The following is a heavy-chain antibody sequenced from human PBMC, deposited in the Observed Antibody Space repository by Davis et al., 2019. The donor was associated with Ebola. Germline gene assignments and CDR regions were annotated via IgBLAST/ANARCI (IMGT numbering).Heavy chain of an antibody. Sequence: ASVKVSCKASGYTFTSYAMHWVRHAPGQRLEWMGWINAGNGNTKYSQKFQGRVTITTDTSASTAYMELSSLRSEDTAVYYCAGAAVASTVTTLWFDPWGQGTLVTVSS. J-gene: IGHJ5*02. V-gene: IGHV1-3*01. CDR2: INAGNGNT. D-gene: IGHD4-17*01. CDR1: GYTFTSYA. CDR3: AGAAVASTVTTLWFDP.